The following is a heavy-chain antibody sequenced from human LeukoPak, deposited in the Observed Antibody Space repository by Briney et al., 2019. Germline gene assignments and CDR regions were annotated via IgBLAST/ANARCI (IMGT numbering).Heavy chain of an antibody. CDR3: ASLIVGAKGVDY. CDR1: GGTFISYA. CDR2: IIPILGIA. D-gene: IGHD1-26*01. Sequence: GASVKVSCKASGGTFISYAISWVRQAPGQGLEWMGRIIPILGIANYAQKFQGRVTITADKSTSTAYMELSSLRSEDTAVYYCASLIVGAKGVDYWGQGTLVTVSS. J-gene: IGHJ4*02. V-gene: IGHV1-69*04.